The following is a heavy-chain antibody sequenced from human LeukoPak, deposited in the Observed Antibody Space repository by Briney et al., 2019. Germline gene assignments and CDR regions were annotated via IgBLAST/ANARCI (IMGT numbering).Heavy chain of an antibody. CDR2: ISAYNGNT. CDR3: ARGFPPRRNYDSSGYYSYYFDH. Sequence: ASVKVSCKASGYTFTGYGVSWVRQAPGQGLEWMGWISAYNGNTKYAQEFQGRVTMTTDTSTSTAYMELRSLRSDDTAVYYCARGFPPRRNYDSSGYYSYYFDHWGQGTLVTVSS. V-gene: IGHV1-18*01. D-gene: IGHD3-22*01. CDR1: GYTFTGYG. J-gene: IGHJ4*02.